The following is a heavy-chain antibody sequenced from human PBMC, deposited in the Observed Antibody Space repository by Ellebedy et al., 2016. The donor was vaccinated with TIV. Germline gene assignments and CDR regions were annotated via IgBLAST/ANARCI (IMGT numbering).Heavy chain of an antibody. J-gene: IGHJ3*02. D-gene: IGHD3-10*01. Sequence: PGGSLRLSCAGPASTFMNQDIHWVRQAPGKGLEWLSLIWSDGSRQNYADSVKGRFTISRDKTKNTVVLQMDSLRDEDTAIYYCATERIRGPAGDAFDIWGQGTMVTVSS. CDR1: ASTFMNQD. V-gene: IGHV3-33*01. CDR3: ATERIRGPAGDAFDI. CDR2: IWSDGSRQ.